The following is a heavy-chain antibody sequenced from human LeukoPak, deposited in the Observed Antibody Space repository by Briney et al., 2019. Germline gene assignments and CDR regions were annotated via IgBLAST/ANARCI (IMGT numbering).Heavy chain of an antibody. CDR2: INHSGST. V-gene: IGHV4-34*01. CDR1: GGSFSGYY. J-gene: IGHJ4*02. D-gene: IGHD2-21*01. CDR3: ARGFAVVAYYFDY. Sequence: SETLSLTCAVYGGSFSGYYWSWIRQPPGKGLEWIGEINHSGSTNYIPSLKSRVTISVDTSKNQFSLKLSSVTAADTAVYYCARGFAVVAYYFDYWGQGTLVTVSS.